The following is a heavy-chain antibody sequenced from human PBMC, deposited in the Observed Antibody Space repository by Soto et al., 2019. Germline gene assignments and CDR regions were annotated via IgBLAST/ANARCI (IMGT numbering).Heavy chain of an antibody. CDR1: GFTFSSYG. Sequence: PGGSLRLSCAASGFTFSSYGMHWVRQAPGKGLEWVAVIWYDGSNKYYADSVKGRFTISRDNSKNTLYLQMNSLRAEDTAVYYCARVLWGIVVVPAAIDYWGQGTLVTVSS. D-gene: IGHD2-2*01. J-gene: IGHJ4*02. CDR3: ARVLWGIVVVPAAIDY. CDR2: IWYDGSNK. V-gene: IGHV3-33*01.